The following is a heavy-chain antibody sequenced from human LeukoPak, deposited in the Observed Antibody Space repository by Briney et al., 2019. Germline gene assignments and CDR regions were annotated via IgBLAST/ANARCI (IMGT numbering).Heavy chain of an antibody. J-gene: IGHJ2*01. V-gene: IGHV1-18*01. D-gene: IGHD5-18*01. Sequence: GASVRVSFKASGYTFTIYGISWVRQAPGQGLEGMGWISAYNGNTNYAQKLQRRVTMTTDTSTSTAYMELRSLRSDDTAVYYCARVGYSYGRWYFDLWGRGTLVTVSS. CDR3: ARVGYSYGRWYFDL. CDR2: ISAYNGNT. CDR1: GYTFTIYG.